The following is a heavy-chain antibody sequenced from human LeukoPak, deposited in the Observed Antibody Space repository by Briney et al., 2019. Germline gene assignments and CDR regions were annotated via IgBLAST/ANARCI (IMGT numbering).Heavy chain of an antibody. CDR1: GASISSYS. V-gene: IGHV4-4*07. D-gene: IGHD3-10*01. CDR3: ASSYGSGSWQTF. CDR2: IYTSGST. J-gene: IGHJ4*02. Sequence: NPSETLSLTCTVSGASISSYSWSWLRQPAGKGLEWIGRIYTSGSTNYNPSVKSRVTMSADTSKNQFSLRLSSVTAADTAVYYCASSYGSGSWQTFWGQGTLVTVSS.